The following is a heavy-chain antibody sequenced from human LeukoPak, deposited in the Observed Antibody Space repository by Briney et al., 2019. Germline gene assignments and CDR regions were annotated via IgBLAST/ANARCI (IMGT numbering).Heavy chain of an antibody. Sequence: GGSLRLSCAASGFTFSSYSMNWVRQAPGKGLEWVSSISSSSSYIYYADSVKGRFTISRDNAKNSLYLQMDSLRVEDTAVYYCARDPEWGAIDYWGLGTLVTVSS. D-gene: IGHD3-16*01. CDR1: GFTFSSYS. V-gene: IGHV3-21*01. CDR2: ISSSSSYI. J-gene: IGHJ4*02. CDR3: ARDPEWGAIDY.